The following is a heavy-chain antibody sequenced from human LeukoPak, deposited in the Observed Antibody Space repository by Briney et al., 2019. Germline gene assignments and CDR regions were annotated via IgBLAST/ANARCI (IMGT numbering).Heavy chain of an antibody. CDR3: ARAPGGHIVVVPAENWFDP. V-gene: IGHV4-61*02. Sequence: PSETLSLTCTVSGGSISSGSYYWSWIRQPAGKGLEWIGRIYTSGSTNYNPSLKSRVTISVDTSKNQFSLKLSSVTAADTAVYYCARAPGGHIVVVPAENWFDPWGQGTLVTVSS. D-gene: IGHD2-2*01. CDR1: GGSISSGSYY. J-gene: IGHJ5*02. CDR2: IYTSGST.